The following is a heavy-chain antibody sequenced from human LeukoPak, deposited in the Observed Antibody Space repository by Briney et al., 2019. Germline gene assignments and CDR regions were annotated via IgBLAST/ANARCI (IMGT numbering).Heavy chain of an antibody. D-gene: IGHD3-10*01. J-gene: IGHJ4*02. V-gene: IGHV4-39*01. Sequence: PSETLSLTCTVSGVSISSSTYYWGWIRQSPGKGLEWIGSIYYSGSTYYNPSLKSRVTISVDTSKNQFSLKLSSVTAADTGVYYCARQGPRTGSYNIPFDYWGQGTLVTVSS. CDR2: IYYSGST. CDR1: GVSISSSTYY. CDR3: ARQGPRTGSYNIPFDY.